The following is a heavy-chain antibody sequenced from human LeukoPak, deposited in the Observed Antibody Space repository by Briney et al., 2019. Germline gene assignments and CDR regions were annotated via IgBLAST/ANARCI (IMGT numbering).Heavy chain of an antibody. CDR3: AKEGPQFGHYYMDV. V-gene: IGHV3-11*06. D-gene: IGHD3-10*01. Sequence: PGGSLRLSCVASGFTFSDSYMTWIRQAPGKGLEWVSYISSGGSYKSYADSVKGRFTPSRDNAKNRLYMQMTCLRSEDTSIYYCAKEGPQFGHYYMDVRGRGTTVIVSS. CDR1: GFTFSDSY. J-gene: IGHJ6*03. CDR2: ISSGGSYK.